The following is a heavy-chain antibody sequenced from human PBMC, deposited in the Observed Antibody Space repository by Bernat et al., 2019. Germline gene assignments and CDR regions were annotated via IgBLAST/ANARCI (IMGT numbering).Heavy chain of an antibody. D-gene: IGHD6-6*01. J-gene: IGHJ4*02. Sequence: VQLVESGGGVVQPGRSLRLPCTASGFTFSTYAMHWVRQAPGKGLAWVAVISYDGIDKYYADSVKGRFTISRDNSKNTLFLQMNSMRPEDTAVYYCARDKGYSSSSGSLGYWGQGTLVTVSS. CDR3: ARDKGYSSSSGSLGY. CDR1: GFTFSTYA. V-gene: IGHV3-30-3*01. CDR2: ISYDGIDK.